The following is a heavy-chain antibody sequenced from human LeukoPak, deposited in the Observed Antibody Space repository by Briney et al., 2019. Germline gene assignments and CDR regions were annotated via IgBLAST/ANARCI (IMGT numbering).Heavy chain of an antibody. Sequence: AGGSLRLSCAASGFTFSSYSMNWVRQAPGKGLEWVSYISSSSSTIYYADSVKGRFTISRDNAKNSLYLQMNSLRAEDTAVYYCARDLGYYYDTYYYYYGMDVWGQGTTVTVSS. D-gene: IGHD3-22*01. CDR2: ISSSSSTI. CDR1: GFTFSSYS. V-gene: IGHV3-48*04. CDR3: ARDLGYYYDTYYYYYGMDV. J-gene: IGHJ6*02.